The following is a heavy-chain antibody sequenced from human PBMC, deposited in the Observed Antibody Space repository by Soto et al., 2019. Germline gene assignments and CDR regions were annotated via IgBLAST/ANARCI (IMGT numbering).Heavy chain of an antibody. J-gene: IGHJ6*02. CDR1: GFTFSSYG. D-gene: IGHD3-22*01. CDR3: AKDRDTMIVVVITPEGGMDV. V-gene: IGHV3-30*18. Sequence: GGSLRLSCAASGFTFSSYGMHWVRQAPGKGLEWVAVISYDGSNKYYADSVKGRFTISRDNSKNTLYLQMNSLRAEDTAVYYCAKDRDTMIVVVITPEGGMDVWGQGTTVTVSS. CDR2: ISYDGSNK.